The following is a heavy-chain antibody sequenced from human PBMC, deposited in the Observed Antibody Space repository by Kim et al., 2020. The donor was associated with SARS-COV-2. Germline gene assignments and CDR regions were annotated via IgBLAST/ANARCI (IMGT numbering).Heavy chain of an antibody. Sequence: GGSLRLSCAASGFTFSSYSMNWVRQAPGKGLEWVSSISSSSSYIYYADSVKGRFTISRDNAKNSLYLQMNSLRAEDTAVYYCASPSEQWLVYAFDIWGQGTMVTVSS. CDR1: GFTFSSYS. CDR3: ASPSEQWLVYAFDI. J-gene: IGHJ3*02. V-gene: IGHV3-21*01. CDR2: ISSSSSYI. D-gene: IGHD6-19*01.